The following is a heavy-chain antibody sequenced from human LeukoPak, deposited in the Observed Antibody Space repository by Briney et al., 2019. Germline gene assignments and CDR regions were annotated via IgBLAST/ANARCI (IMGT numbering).Heavy chain of an antibody. J-gene: IGHJ4*02. CDR3: ASHWAQQVVSDY. CDR2: ISYDGKNK. V-gene: IGHV3-30*03. D-gene: IGHD6-13*01. Sequence: GGSLRLSCAASGFTFSRYGMHWVRQAPGKGLEWVAVISYDGKNKYYADSVKGRFTISRDNSKNTPYLQMSSLRAEDTAIYYCASHWAQQVVSDYWGQGTLVTVSS. CDR1: GFTFSRYG.